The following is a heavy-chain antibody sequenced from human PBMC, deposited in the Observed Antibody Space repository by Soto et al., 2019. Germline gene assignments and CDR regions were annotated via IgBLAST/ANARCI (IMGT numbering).Heavy chain of an antibody. V-gene: IGHV3-23*01. D-gene: IGHD3-22*01. CDR1: GFTFSSYA. Sequence: GGSLRLSCAASGFTFSSYAMSWVRQAPGKGLEWVSAISGSGGSTYYADSVKGRFTISRDNSKNTLYLQMNSLRAEDTAVYYCAKPLSYDSSGYYYFDYWGQGTLVTVSS. CDR3: AKPLSYDSSGYYYFDY. CDR2: ISGSGGST. J-gene: IGHJ4*02.